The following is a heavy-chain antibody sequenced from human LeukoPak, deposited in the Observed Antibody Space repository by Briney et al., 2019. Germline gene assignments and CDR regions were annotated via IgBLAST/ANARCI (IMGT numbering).Heavy chain of an antibody. CDR3: ALADGRIRYFDWLLPGGMDV. Sequence: PGGSLRLSCAASGFTFSSYGMHWVRQAPGKGLERVAVISYDGSNKYYADSVKGRFTISRDNSKNTLYLQMNSLRAEDTAVYYCALADGRIRYFDWLLPGGMDVWGQGTTVTVSS. CDR1: GFTFSSYG. CDR2: ISYDGSNK. V-gene: IGHV3-30*03. D-gene: IGHD3-9*01. J-gene: IGHJ6*02.